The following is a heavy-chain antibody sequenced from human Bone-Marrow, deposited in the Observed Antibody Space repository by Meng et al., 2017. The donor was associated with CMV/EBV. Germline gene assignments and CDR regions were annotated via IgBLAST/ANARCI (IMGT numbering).Heavy chain of an antibody. CDR3: AREGYYYDSSGYYSRAFEI. Sequence: ASVKVSCKASGYTFTGYYMHWVRQAPGQGLEWMGWINPNSGGTNYAQKFQGRVTMTRDTSISTAYMELSRLRSDDTAVYYCAREGYYYDSSGYYSRAFEIWGQGTMVTVSS. V-gene: IGHV1-2*02. CDR2: INPNSGGT. J-gene: IGHJ3*02. CDR1: GYTFTGYY. D-gene: IGHD3-22*01.